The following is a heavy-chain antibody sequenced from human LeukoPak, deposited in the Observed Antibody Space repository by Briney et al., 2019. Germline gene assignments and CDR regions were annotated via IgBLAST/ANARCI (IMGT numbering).Heavy chain of an antibody. J-gene: IGHJ4*02. D-gene: IGHD3-22*01. CDR2: ISYDGSKK. Sequence: GKSLRLSCAASGFIFSSYAMHWVRQAPGKGLEWVTFISYDGSKKAFADSVKGRFTISRDNSQNTVYLQVNSLRPEDSAMYYCARDTYYYYDSSGQTDYWGQGTLVTVSS. CDR1: GFIFSSYA. CDR3: ARDTYYYYDSSGQTDY. V-gene: IGHV3-30*04.